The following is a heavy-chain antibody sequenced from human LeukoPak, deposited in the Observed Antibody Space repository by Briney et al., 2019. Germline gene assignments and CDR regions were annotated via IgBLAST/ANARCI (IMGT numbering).Heavy chain of an antibody. V-gene: IGHV3-23*01. CDR2: ISGSGGST. D-gene: IGHD1-14*01. Sequence: PGGSLRLSCVASGFTFSNYGMSWVRQGPGKGLEWVSAISGSGGSTYYADSVKGRFSISRDNAENTLYLQMNSLRADDTAVYYCAKATGYLLWGQGTLVTVSS. CDR3: AKATGYLL. J-gene: IGHJ4*02. CDR1: GFTFSNYG.